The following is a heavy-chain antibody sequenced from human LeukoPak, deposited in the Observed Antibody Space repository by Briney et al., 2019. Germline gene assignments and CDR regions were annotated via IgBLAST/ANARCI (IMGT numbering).Heavy chain of an antibody. V-gene: IGHV1-46*01. Sequence: GASVKVSCKASGYTFTSYYMHWVRQAPGQGLEWMGIINPSGGSTSYAQKFQGRVTMTRDMSTGTVYMELSSLRSEDTAVYYCARDRGNVAYDYWGQGTLVTVSS. CDR2: INPSGGST. D-gene: IGHD2-21*01. CDR1: GYTFTSYY. J-gene: IGHJ4*02. CDR3: ARDRGNVAYDY.